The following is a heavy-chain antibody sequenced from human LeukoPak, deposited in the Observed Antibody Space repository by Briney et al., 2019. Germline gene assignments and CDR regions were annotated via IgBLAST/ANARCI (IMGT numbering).Heavy chain of an antibody. CDR2: INSDGSST. CDR1: GFTFSSYW. J-gene: IGHJ5*02. CDR3: ARDRDYYGSGSSFDP. V-gene: IGHV3-74*01. Sequence: GGSLRLSCAASGFTFSSYWMHWVRQAPGKGLVWVSRINSDGSSTSYADSVKGRFTISRDNAKNTLYLQMNSLRAEDTAVYYCARDRDYYGSGSSFDPWGQGTLATVSS. D-gene: IGHD3-10*01.